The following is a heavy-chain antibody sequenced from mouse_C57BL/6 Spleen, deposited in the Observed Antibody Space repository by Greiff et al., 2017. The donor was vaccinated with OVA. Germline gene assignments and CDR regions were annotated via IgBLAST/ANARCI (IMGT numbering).Heavy chain of an antibody. D-gene: IGHD2-10*02. CDR3: ARRGGMAPYYYAMDY. V-gene: IGHV1-52*01. CDR1: GYTFTSYW. J-gene: IGHJ4*01. Sequence: QVQLQQPGAELVRPGSSVKLSCKASGYTFTSYWMHWVKQRPIQGLEWIGNIDPSDSETHYNQKFKDKATLTVDKSSSTAYMQLSSLTSEDSAVYYCARRGGMAPYYYAMDYWGQGTSVTVSS. CDR2: IDPSDSET.